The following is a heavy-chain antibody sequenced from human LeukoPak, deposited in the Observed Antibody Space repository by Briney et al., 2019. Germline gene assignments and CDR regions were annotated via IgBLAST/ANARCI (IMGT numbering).Heavy chain of an antibody. J-gene: IGHJ4*02. CDR3: ARDTYPRYYYDSSGLFDY. CDR1: GYTFTGYY. D-gene: IGHD3-22*01. CDR2: INPNSGGT. V-gene: IGHV1-2*02. Sequence: ASVKVSCKASGYTFTGYYMHWVRQAPGQGLGWMGWINPNSGGTNYAQKFQGRVTMTRDTSISTAYMELSRLRSDDTAVYYCARDTYPRYYYDSSGLFDYWGQGTLVTVPS.